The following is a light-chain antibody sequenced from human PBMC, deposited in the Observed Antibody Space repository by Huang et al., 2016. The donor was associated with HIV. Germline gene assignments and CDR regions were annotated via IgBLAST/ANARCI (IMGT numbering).Light chain of an antibody. Sequence: DIQMTQSPSSLSASVGDRVTITCQASQDISNYLNWYQQKPGKAPKLLIYDASNLETGGPSRFGGSGSGTDFTFTISSLQPEDIATYYCQQFDNLPWTFGQATKVEIK. V-gene: IGKV1-33*01. CDR2: DAS. CDR3: QQFDNLPWT. CDR1: QDISNY. J-gene: IGKJ1*01.